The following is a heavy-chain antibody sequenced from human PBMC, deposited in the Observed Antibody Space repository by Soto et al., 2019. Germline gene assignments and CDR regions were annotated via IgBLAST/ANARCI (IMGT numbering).Heavy chain of an antibody. V-gene: IGHV4-61*01. J-gene: IGHJ6*02. Sequence: SETLSLTCTVSGGSVSSGSYYWSWIRQPPGKGLEWIGYIYYSGSTNYNPSLKSRVTISVDTSKNQFSLKLCSVTAADTAVYYCARDRMVGATWIYYYGMDVWGQGTTVTVSS. CDR2: IYYSGST. CDR3: ARDRMVGATWIYYYGMDV. CDR1: GGSVSSGSYY. D-gene: IGHD1-26*01.